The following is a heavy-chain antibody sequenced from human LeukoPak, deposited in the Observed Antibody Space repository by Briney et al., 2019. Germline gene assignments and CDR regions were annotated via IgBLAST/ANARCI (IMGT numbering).Heavy chain of an antibody. CDR2: IYYSGST. CDR3: ARSYSGSYFGRYYYMDV. CDR1: GGSISSYY. V-gene: IGHV4-59*01. Sequence: KPSETLSLTCTVSGGSISSYYWSWIRQPPGKGLEWIGYIYYSGSTNYNPSLKSRVTISVDTSKNQFSLKLSSVTAADTAVYYCARSYSGSYFGRYYYMDVWGKGTTVTVA. J-gene: IGHJ6*03. D-gene: IGHD1-26*01.